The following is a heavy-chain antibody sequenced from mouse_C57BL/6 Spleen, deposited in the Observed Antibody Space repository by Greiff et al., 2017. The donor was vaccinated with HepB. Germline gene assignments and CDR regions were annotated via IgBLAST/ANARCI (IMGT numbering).Heavy chain of an antibody. V-gene: IGHV5-4*01. CDR1: GFTFSSYA. Sequence: EVQLVESGGGLVKPGGSLKLSCAASGFTFSSYAMSWVRQTPEKRLEWVATISDGGSYTYYPDNVKGRFTISRDNAKNKLYLQMSHLKSEDTAMYYCARGDPRYAMDYWGQGTSVTVSS. J-gene: IGHJ4*01. CDR2: ISDGGSYT. CDR3: ARGDPRYAMDY.